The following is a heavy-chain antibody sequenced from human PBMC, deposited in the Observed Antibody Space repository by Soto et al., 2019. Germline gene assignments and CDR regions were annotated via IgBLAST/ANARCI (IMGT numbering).Heavy chain of an antibody. D-gene: IGHD2-2*01. Sequence: QVQLVQSGAEVKKPGSSVKVSCKASGGTFSSYTISWVRQAPGQGLEWMGRIIPILGIANYAQKFQGRVTITADKSTSTAYMELSSLRSEDTAVYYCARGDCSSTSCYEEYYYYYMDVWGKGTTVTVSS. CDR1: GGTFSSYT. J-gene: IGHJ6*03. CDR3: ARGDCSSTSCYEEYYYYYMDV. V-gene: IGHV1-69*02. CDR2: IIPILGIA.